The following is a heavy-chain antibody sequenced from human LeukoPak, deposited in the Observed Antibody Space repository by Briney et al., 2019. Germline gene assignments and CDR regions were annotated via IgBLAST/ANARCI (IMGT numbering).Heavy chain of an antibody. J-gene: IGHJ2*01. CDR3: ARAYATATDL. V-gene: IGHV4-34*01. CDR2: INHSGST. D-gene: IGHD1-14*01. Sequence: SETLSLTCAVYGGSFSGYYWSWIRQPPGKGLEWIGEINHSGSTNYNPSLKSRVTISVDKSKNQFSLKLSSVTAADTAVYYCARAYATATDLWGRGTLVTVSS. CDR1: GGSFSGYY.